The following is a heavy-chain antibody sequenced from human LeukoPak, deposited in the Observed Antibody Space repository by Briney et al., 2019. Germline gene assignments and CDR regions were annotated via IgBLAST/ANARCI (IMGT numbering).Heavy chain of an antibody. D-gene: IGHD2-15*01. CDR1: GYTFTGNY. J-gene: IGHJ4*02. CDR3: ARGRLVVGTTGALFGY. V-gene: IGHV1-2*02. Sequence: GASVKVSCKASGYTFTGNYMHWVRQAPRQGLEWMGWINPNSGGTSYAQKFQGRVTMTRDTSSSTAYMELSRLTSDDTAVYYCARGRLVVGTTGALFGYWGQGTLVTVSS. CDR2: INPNSGGT.